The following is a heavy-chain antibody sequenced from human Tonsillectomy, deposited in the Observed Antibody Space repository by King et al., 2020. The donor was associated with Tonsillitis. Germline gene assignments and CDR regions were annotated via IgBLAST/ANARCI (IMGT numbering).Heavy chain of an antibody. J-gene: IGHJ4*02. D-gene: IGHD4-11*01. CDR2: ISYDGSNR. V-gene: IGHV3-30*04. CDR1: GFTFSTYA. CDR3: ARDLHYSKPGY. Sequence: VQLVESGGGVVQPGRSLRLSCAASGFTFSTYAMHWVRQAPGKGLAWVAVISYDGSNRYYADSVKGRFTISRDNLKNTLYLQMNSLRPEDTAVYYCARDLHYSKPGYWGQGTLVTVSS.